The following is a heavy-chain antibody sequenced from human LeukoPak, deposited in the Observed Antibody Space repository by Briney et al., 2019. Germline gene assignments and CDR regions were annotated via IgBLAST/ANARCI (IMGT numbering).Heavy chain of an antibody. D-gene: IGHD6-19*01. CDR2: IYYSGST. V-gene: IGHV4-59*08. J-gene: IGHJ4*02. CDR1: GGSISSYY. CDR3: ARSAIAVAGTDYFDY. Sequence: PLETLSLTCTVSGGSISSYYWSWIRQPPGKGLEWIGYIYYSGSTNYNPSLKSRVTISVDTSKNQFSLKLSSVTAADTAVYYCARSAIAVAGTDYFDYWGQGTLVTVSS.